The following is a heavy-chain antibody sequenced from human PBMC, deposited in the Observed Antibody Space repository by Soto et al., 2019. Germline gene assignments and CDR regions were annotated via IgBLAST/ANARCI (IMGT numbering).Heavy chain of an antibody. D-gene: IGHD1-26*01. CDR1: GFTFSSYR. J-gene: IGHJ4*02. V-gene: IGHV3-30*18. CDR2: ISYDGSNT. CDR3: AKEGGLSGSYYISSSYYFDY. Sequence: GGSLRLSCVASGFTFSSYRMHWVRQAPGKGLEWVAIISYDGSNTYYADSVKGRFTISRDNSKNTLYLQMNSLRAEDTSVYYCAKEGGLSGSYYISSSYYFDYWGRGTLVTVSS.